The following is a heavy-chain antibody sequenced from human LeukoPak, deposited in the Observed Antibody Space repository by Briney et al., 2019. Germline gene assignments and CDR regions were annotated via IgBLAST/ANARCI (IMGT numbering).Heavy chain of an antibody. J-gene: IGHJ4*02. CDR1: GFAFSSYA. Sequence: PGGSLRLSCSASGFAFSSYAMHWVRQAPGKGLEYASAISSNGGSTYYADSVKGRFTISRDNSKNTLYLQMSSLRAEDTAVYYCVKGSSGWYSGTDYWGQGTLVTVSS. V-gene: IGHV3-64D*06. D-gene: IGHD6-19*01. CDR3: VKGSSGWYSGTDY. CDR2: ISSNGGST.